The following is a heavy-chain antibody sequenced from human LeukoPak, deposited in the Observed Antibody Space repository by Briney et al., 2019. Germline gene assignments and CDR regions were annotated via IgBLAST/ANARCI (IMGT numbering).Heavy chain of an antibody. V-gene: IGHV1-58*02. CDR1: GFTFTSSA. Sequence: ASVKVSCKASGFTFTSSAMQWVRQARGQRLEWIGWIVVGSGNTNYAQKFQERVTITRDMSTSTAYMELSSLRSEDTAVYYCAAGLAAAGPKTRFDYWGQGTLVTVSS. CDR2: IVVGSGNT. CDR3: AAGLAAAGPKTRFDY. D-gene: IGHD6-13*01. J-gene: IGHJ4*02.